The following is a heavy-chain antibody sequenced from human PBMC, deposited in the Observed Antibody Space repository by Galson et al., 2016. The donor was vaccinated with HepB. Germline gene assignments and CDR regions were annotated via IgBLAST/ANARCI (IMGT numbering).Heavy chain of an antibody. V-gene: IGHV3-7*01. CDR3: ARDVSPGYSGTYYDAFDV. D-gene: IGHD1-26*01. CDR2: IRRDESAR. Sequence: SLRLSCAASGFTFSSYWMNWVRQAPGKGLEWVANIRRDESARYYVDSVKGRFTISGDNAKNSLYLQMDSLRAEDTAVYYCARDVSPGYSGTYYDAFDVWGQGTMVTVSS. CDR1: GFTFSSYW. J-gene: IGHJ3*01.